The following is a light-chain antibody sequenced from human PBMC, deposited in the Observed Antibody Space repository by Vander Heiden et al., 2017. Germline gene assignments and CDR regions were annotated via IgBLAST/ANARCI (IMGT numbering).Light chain of an antibody. Sequence: IVLTQSPRTLSLSPLQGATVAFRASQSVSSSYLAWYQQKPGQAPRPLIYGASSRATGITDRFSGSGSGTDVTLTISRLEPEEFAVYYCQQDGSSPDTFGGGAKVEIK. CDR2: GAS. CDR3: QQDGSSPDT. J-gene: IGKJ4*01. CDR1: QSVSSSY. V-gene: IGKV3-20*01.